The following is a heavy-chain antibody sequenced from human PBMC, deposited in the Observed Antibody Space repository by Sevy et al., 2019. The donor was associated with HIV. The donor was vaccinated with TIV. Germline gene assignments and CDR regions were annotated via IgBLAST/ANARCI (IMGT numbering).Heavy chain of an antibody. CDR2: ISGNSGDT. V-gene: IGHV1-18*01. CDR3: ARDRNNYDSSGYPKGMDV. J-gene: IGHJ6*02. Sequence: ASVKVSCKASGYTFTRYGSAWVRQAPGQGLEWMGWISGNSGDTNYAQKLQGRVTMTTETSTSTAYMELKSLRSDDTAVYYCARDRNNYDSSGYPKGMDVWGQGTTVTVSS. D-gene: IGHD3-22*01. CDR1: GYTFTRYG.